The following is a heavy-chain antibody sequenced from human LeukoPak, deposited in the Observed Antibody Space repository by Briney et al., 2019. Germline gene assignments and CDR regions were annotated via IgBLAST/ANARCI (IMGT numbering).Heavy chain of an antibody. Sequence: PGASVKVSCKVSGYTLTELSMHWVRQAPGKGLEWMGGFDPEDGETIYAQKFQGRVTMTEDTSTDTAYMELSSLRSEVTAVYYCATGVVVTASADYYFDYWGQGTLVTVSS. V-gene: IGHV1-24*01. D-gene: IGHD2-21*02. J-gene: IGHJ4*02. CDR2: FDPEDGET. CDR1: GYTLTELS. CDR3: ATGVVVTASADYYFDY.